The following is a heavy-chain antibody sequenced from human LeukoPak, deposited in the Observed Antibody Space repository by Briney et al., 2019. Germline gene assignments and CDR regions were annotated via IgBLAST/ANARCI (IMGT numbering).Heavy chain of an antibody. J-gene: IGHJ4*02. V-gene: IGHV4-59*12. CDR1: GGSISSYY. CDR2: IYYSGST. D-gene: IGHD3-22*01. CDR3: ARDPPNYYDSSGSDY. Sequence: PSETLSLTCTVSGGSISSYYWSWIRQPPGKGLEWIGYIYYSGSTYYNPSLKSRVTISVDTSKNQFSLKLSSVTAADTAVYYCARDPPNYYDSSGSDYWGQGTLVTVSS.